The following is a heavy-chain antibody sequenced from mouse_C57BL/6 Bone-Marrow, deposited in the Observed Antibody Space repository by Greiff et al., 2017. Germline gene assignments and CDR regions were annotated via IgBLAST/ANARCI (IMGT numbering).Heavy chain of an antibody. V-gene: IGHV1-50*01. CDR3: AREDGSSSYYAMDY. Sequence: QVQLQQPGAELVKPGASVKLSCKASGYTFTSYWMQWVKQRPGQGLEWIGEIDPSDSYTNYNQKFKGKATLTVDTYSSPAYMQLSSLPSEDSAVYYCAREDGSSSYYAMDYWGQGTSVTVSS. D-gene: IGHD1-1*01. CDR2: IDPSDSYT. CDR1: GYTFTSYW. J-gene: IGHJ4*01.